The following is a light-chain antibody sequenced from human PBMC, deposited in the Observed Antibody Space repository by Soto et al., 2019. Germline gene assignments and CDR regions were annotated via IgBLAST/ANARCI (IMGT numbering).Light chain of an antibody. CDR2: GAS. CDR1: QSVNSN. Sequence: EKVMTQPPATLSVSPGERATLSCRASQSVNSNLAWYQQKPGQAPRHLLYGASTRATGIPARFGGSPSGTEFTLTISILQSEDSAVYYCQQDNDWPLNFVGGTKVDIK. CDR3: QQDNDWPLN. J-gene: IGKJ4*01. V-gene: IGKV3-15*01.